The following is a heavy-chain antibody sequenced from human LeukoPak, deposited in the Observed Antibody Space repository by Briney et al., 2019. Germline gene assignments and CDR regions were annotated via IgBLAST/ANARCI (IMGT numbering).Heavy chain of an antibody. Sequence: PGRSLRLSCAASGFTFSSYGIHWVRQASGKGLEWVAFIRYDGSNKYYADSVKGRFTISRDNSKNTLYLQMNSLRVEDTAVYYCAKEGYYSDSGAYFLPDYWGQGTLVTVSS. CDR1: GFTFSSYG. CDR3: AKEGYYSDSGAYFLPDY. V-gene: IGHV3-30*02. D-gene: IGHD3-22*01. J-gene: IGHJ4*02. CDR2: IRYDGSNK.